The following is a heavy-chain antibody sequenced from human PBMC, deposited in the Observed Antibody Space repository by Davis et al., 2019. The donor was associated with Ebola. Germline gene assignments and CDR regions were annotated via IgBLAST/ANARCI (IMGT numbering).Heavy chain of an antibody. J-gene: IGHJ4*02. CDR2: INPSGGST. D-gene: IGHD7-27*01. CDR1: GYTFTSYY. CDR3: ARDKSTSNQKSGELDY. V-gene: IGHV1-46*01. Sequence: ASVKVSCKASGYTFTSYYMHWVRQAPGQGLEWMGIINPSGGSTSYAQKFQGRVTMTRDTSTSTAYMELSRLRSDDTAVYYCARDKSTSNQKSGELDYWGQGPLVTVSS.